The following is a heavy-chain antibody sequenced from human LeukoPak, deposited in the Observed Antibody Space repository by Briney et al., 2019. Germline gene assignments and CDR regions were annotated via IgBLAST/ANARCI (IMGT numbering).Heavy chain of an antibody. V-gene: IGHV4-31*03. CDR3: ARGVRWLQLSYFDY. Sequence: PSETQSLPCPVSGGSISSGVYYWSWIRQHPGKGLEWIGYIYYSGSTYYNPSLKSRVTISVDTSKNQFSLKLSSVTAADTAVYYCARGVRWLQLSYFDYWGQGTLVTVSS. CDR1: GGSISSGVYY. D-gene: IGHD5-24*01. CDR2: IYYSGST. J-gene: IGHJ4*02.